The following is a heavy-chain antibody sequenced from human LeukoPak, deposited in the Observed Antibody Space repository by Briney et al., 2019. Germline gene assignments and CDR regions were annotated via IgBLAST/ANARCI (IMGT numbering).Heavy chain of an antibody. Sequence: PGGSLRLSCAASGFTFSSNAMSWVRQAPGKGLEWVSAISGSGGITYYADSVKGRFTISRDNSKNTLYLQMNSLRAEDTAVYYCARDGYCSSTSCSYAYDVWGQGTTVTVSS. D-gene: IGHD2-2*01. J-gene: IGHJ6*02. V-gene: IGHV3-23*01. CDR2: ISGSGGIT. CDR1: GFTFSSNA. CDR3: ARDGYCSSTSCSYAYDV.